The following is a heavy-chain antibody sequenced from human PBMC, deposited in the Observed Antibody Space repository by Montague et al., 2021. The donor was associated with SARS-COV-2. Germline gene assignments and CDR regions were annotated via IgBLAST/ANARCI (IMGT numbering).Heavy chain of an antibody. Sequence: SETLSLTCTVSGGSISSSSYYWGWIRQPPGKGLEWIGSIFYSGSTDYNPSLKSRVTISVDTSKNQFSLKLSPATAADTAVYYCASMVRAQVYYFDYWGQGTLVTVSS. CDR2: IFYSGST. J-gene: IGHJ4*02. CDR1: GGSISSSSYY. V-gene: IGHV4-39*01. CDR3: ASMVRAQVYYFDY. D-gene: IGHD3-10*01.